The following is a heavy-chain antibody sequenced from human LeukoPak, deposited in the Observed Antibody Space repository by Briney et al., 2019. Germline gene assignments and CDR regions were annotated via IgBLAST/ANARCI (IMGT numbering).Heavy chain of an antibody. CDR3: ARRYSGYSYGAPTDAFDI. CDR2: IYPGDSDT. V-gene: IGHV5-51*07. Sequence: GESLKISCKGSGYSFTSYWIGWVHQMPGKGLEWMGIIYPGDSDTRYSPSFQGQVTISADKSISTAYLQWSSLKASDTAMYYCARRYSGYSYGAPTDAFDIWGQGTMVTVSS. D-gene: IGHD5-18*01. J-gene: IGHJ3*02. CDR1: GYSFTSYW.